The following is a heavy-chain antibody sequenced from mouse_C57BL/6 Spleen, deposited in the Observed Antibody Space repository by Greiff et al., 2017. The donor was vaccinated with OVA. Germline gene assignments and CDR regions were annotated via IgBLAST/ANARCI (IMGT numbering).Heavy chain of an antibody. Sequence: QVQLQQPGAELVRPGSSVKLSCKASGYTFTSYWMHWVKQRPIQGLEWIGNIDPSDSETHYNQKFKDKATLTVDKSSSTAYMQLSSLTSEDSAVYYCASQGDYYAMDYWGHGTSVTVSS. CDR3: ASQGDYYAMDY. V-gene: IGHV1-52*01. CDR2: IDPSDSET. J-gene: IGHJ4*01. CDR1: GYTFTSYW.